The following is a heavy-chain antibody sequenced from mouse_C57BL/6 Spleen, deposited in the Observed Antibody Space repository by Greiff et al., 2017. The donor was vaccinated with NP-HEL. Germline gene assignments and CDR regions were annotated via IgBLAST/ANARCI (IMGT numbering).Heavy chain of an antibody. V-gene: IGHV1-42*01. J-gene: IGHJ2*01. Sequence: EVKLQESGPELVKPGASVKISCKASGYSFTGYYMNWVKQSPEKSLEWIGEINPSTGGTTYNQKFKAKATLTVDKSSSTAYMQLKSLTSEDSAVYYCSRSGDGYGSYYFDYWGQGTTLTVSS. D-gene: IGHD1-1*01. CDR2: INPSTGGT. CDR3: SRSGDGYGSYYFDY. CDR1: GYSFTGYY.